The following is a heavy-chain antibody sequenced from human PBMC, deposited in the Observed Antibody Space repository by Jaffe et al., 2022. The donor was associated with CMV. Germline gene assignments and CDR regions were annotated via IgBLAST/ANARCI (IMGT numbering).Heavy chain of an antibody. CDR2: IYYSGST. D-gene: IGHD3-10*01. CDR1: GGSISSYY. J-gene: IGHJ6*03. Sequence: QVQLQESGPGLVKPSETLSLTCTVSGGSISSYYWSWIRQPPGKGLEWIGYIYYSGSTNYNPSLKSRVTISVDTSKNQFSLKLSSVTAADTAVYYCARHGGGVRGVGLSPFRYYMDVWGKGTTVTVSS. CDR3: ARHGGGVRGVGLSPFRYYMDV. V-gene: IGHV4-59*08.